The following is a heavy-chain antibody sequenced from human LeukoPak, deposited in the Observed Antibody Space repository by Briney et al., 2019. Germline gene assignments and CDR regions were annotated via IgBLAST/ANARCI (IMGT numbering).Heavy chain of an antibody. CDR2: IRYGGSNK. D-gene: IGHD5-18*01. J-gene: IGHJ4*02. CDR1: GFTFSSYG. Sequence: PGGSLRLSCAASGFTFSSYGMHWVRQAPGKGLEWVAFIRYGGSNKYYADSVKGRFTISRDNSKNTLYLQMNSLRAEDTAVYYCAKAGPSPYTAMVLYYFDYWGQGTLVTVSS. V-gene: IGHV3-30*02. CDR3: AKAGPSPYTAMVLYYFDY.